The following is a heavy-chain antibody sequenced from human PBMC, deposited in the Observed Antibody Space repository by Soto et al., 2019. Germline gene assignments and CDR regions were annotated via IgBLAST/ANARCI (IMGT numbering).Heavy chain of an antibody. CDR1: GYTFTSDG. Sequence: ASVKVSCKASGYTFTSDGISWVRQAPGQGLEWMGWISAYNGNTNYAQKLQGRVTMTTDTSTSTAYMELRSLRSDDTAVYYCARASAPGIAVAGTGYYYYYGMDVWGQGTTVTVSS. D-gene: IGHD6-19*01. CDR2: ISAYNGNT. CDR3: ARASAPGIAVAGTGYYYYYGMDV. J-gene: IGHJ6*02. V-gene: IGHV1-18*01.